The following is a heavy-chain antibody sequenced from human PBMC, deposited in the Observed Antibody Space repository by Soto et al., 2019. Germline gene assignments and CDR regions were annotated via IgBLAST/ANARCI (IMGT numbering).Heavy chain of an antibody. D-gene: IGHD4-17*01. V-gene: IGHV3-53*01. CDR1: GFTVSSNY. CDR3: ARSSPGFDDYGDYTPFGYFDL. Sequence: GGSLRLSCAASGFTVSSNYMSWVRQAPGKGLEWVSVIYSGGSTYYADSVKGRFTISRDNSKNTLYLQMNSLRAEDTAVYYCARSSPGFDDYGDYTPFGYFDLWGRGTLVTVSS. J-gene: IGHJ2*01. CDR2: IYSGGST.